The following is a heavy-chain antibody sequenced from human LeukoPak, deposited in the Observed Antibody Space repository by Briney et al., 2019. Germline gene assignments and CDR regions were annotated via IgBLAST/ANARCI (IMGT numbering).Heavy chain of an antibody. V-gene: IGHV4-39*07. J-gene: IGHJ3*02. CDR2: INHSGST. CDR3: ARRKRRDAFDI. Sequence: SETLSLTCTVSGGSISSSSYYWGWIRQPPGKGLEWIGEINHSGSTNYNPSLKSRVTISVDTSKKQFSLKLSSVTAADTAVYYRARRKRRDAFDIWGQGTMVTVSS. CDR1: GGSISSSSYY.